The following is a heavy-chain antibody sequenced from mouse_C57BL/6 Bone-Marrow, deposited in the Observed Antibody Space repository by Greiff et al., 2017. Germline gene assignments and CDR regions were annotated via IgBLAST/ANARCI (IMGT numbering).Heavy chain of an antibody. CDR3: ARRRVYYGSFDY. J-gene: IGHJ2*01. Sequence: VQLQQPGAELVKPGASVKMSCKASGYTFTSYWITWVKQRPGQGLEWIGDIYPGSGSTNYNETFKSKATLTVDTSSSTAYMQLSSLTSEDSAVYYCARRRVYYGSFDYWGQGTTLTVSS. CDR1: GYTFTSYW. CDR2: IYPGSGST. V-gene: IGHV1-55*01. D-gene: IGHD1-1*01.